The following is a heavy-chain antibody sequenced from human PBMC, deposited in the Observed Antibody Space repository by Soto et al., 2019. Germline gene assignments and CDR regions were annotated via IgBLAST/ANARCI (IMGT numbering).Heavy chain of an antibody. V-gene: IGHV2-5*02. D-gene: IGHD4-17*01. CDR2: IYWDDDK. Sequence: SGPTLVNPTQTLTLTCTFSGFSLSTSGVGVGWIRQHPGKALEWLALIYWDDDKRYSPSLKSRLTITKDTSKNQVVLTMTNMDPVDTATYYCARRRYGDYETDSDYWGQGTLVTVSS. CDR3: ARRRYGDYETDSDY. CDR1: GFSLSTSGVG. J-gene: IGHJ4*02.